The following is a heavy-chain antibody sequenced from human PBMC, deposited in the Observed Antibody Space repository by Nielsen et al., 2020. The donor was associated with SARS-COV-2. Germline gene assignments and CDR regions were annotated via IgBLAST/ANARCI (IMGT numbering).Heavy chain of an antibody. CDR3: AKEKFGEFPYYGMDV. Sequence: GESLKISCAASGFTFSSYAMSWVRQAPGKGLEWVSAISGSGGSTYYADSVKGRFTISRGNSKNTLYLQMNSLRAEDTAVYYCAKEKFGEFPYYGMDVWGQGTTVTVSS. CDR2: ISGSGGST. J-gene: IGHJ6*02. V-gene: IGHV3-23*01. CDR1: GFTFSSYA. D-gene: IGHD3-10*01.